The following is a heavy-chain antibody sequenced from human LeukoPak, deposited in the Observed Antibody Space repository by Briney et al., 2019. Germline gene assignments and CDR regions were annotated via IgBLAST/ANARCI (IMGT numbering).Heavy chain of an antibody. V-gene: IGHV1-69*13. CDR3: ARAPYSSGGSTNYYYYYYMDV. CDR1: GGTFNSYA. J-gene: IGHJ6*03. D-gene: IGHD6-19*01. CDR2: ITSIFGIA. Sequence: ASVKVSCKASGGTFNSYAISWLRQAPRQRLEWMGGITSIFGIANYAQKFQGRVTITADESTSTAYMELSSLRSEDTAVYYCARAPYSSGGSTNYYYYYYMDVWDKGTTVTVPS.